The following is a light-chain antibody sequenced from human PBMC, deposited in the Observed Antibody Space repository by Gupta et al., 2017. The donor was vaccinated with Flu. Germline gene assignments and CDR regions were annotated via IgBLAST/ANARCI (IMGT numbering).Light chain of an antibody. V-gene: IGKV3-20*01. CDR2: GAS. CDR3: QQYGSFPWT. J-gene: IGKJ1*01. CDR1: QSVSSNY. Sequence: GTLSLSPGERATLSCRASQSVSSNYLAWYQQKPGQAPRLLFYGASSRATGIPDRFSGSGSGTDFSLTISRLEPEDFAVYYCQQYGSFPWTFGQGTXVEIK.